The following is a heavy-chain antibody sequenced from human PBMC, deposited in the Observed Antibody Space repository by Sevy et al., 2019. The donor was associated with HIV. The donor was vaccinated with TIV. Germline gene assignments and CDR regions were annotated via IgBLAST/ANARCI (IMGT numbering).Heavy chain of an antibody. CDR1: GGSITSLY. V-gene: IGHV4-59*08. Sequence: SETLSLTCTVSGGSITSLYWNWIRQPPGKGREWIANIYYNGHINYNPSLKSRVPLSLATSKNQFSLRLSSVTAADTAMYYCAGENAWGRGYSWGQGTLVTVSS. D-gene: IGHD1-26*01. CDR3: AGENAWGRGYS. CDR2: IYYNGHI. J-gene: IGHJ4*02.